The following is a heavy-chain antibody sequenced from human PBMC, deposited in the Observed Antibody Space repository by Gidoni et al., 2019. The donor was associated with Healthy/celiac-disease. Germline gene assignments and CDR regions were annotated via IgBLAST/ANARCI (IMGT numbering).Heavy chain of an antibody. CDR1: GGSFRGYY. Sequence: QVQLQKWGAGLWKPSETLSLPCAGYGGSFRGYYWSWIRQPPGKGREWIGEINHSGSTNYNPSLESLVTISVDPSKNQFSLKLSFVPAADTAVYYSARGITIVVVPAVYYYYGMDVWGQGTTVTVSS. V-gene: IGHV4-34*01. D-gene: IGHD2-2*01. CDR2: INHSGST. CDR3: ARGITIVVVPAVYYYYGMDV. J-gene: IGHJ6*02.